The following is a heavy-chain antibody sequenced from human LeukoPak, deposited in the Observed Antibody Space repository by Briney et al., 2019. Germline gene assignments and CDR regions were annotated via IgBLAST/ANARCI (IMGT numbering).Heavy chain of an antibody. D-gene: IGHD5-24*01. J-gene: IGHJ4*02. V-gene: IGHV1-2*02. CDR2: IDPSSGDT. CDR1: GYSFTLYY. CDR3: ARGRDGCKRFDY. Sequence: GASVKVSCKASGYSFTLYYLQWVRQAPGQGLEWMGWIDPSSGDTEYAQKFHGRVTLTRDTSMTTAYMELTGLTSDDTAVYYCARGRDGCKRFDYWGQGTLVTVSS.